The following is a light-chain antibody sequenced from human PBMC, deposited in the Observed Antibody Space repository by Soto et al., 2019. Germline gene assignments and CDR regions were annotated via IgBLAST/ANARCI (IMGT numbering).Light chain of an antibody. CDR1: SSDVGTYNY. CDR2: DVT. V-gene: IGLV2-11*01. CDR3: CSYAGSSTFVV. J-gene: IGLJ2*01. Sequence: QAVVTQPRSVSGSPGQSVTISCTGTSSDVGTYNYVSWYQQHPGRAPKLMIYDVTKRPSGVPDRFSGSKSGNTASLTISGLQAEDEADYYCCSYAGSSTFVVFGGGTKLTVL.